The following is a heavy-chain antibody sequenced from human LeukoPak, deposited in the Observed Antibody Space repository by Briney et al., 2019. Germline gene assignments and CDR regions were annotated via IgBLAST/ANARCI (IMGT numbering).Heavy chain of an antibody. J-gene: IGHJ6*04. D-gene: IGHD5-18*01. V-gene: IGHV1-46*01. Sequence: ASVKVSCKASGYTFTSYYMHWVRQAPGQGLEWMGIINPSGGSTSYAQKFQGRVTMTRDTSTSTVYMALSSLRSEDTAVYYCARTDTAMVPYYYYYGMDVWGKGTTVTVSS. CDR1: GYTFTSYY. CDR2: INPSGGST. CDR3: ARTDTAMVPYYYYYGMDV.